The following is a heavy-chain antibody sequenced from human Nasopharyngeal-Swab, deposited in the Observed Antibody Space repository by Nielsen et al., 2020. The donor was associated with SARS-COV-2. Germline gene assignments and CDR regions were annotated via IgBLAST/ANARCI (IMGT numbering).Heavy chain of an antibody. V-gene: IGHV1-8*01. Sequence: ASVKVSCKASGYTFTSYDINCVRHPTGQGLEWMGWMNPNSGNTGYAQKFQGRVTMTRNTSISTAYMKLSSLRSEDTAVYYCARVRVLELFDYWGQGTLVTVSS. CDR2: MNPNSGNT. CDR3: ARVRVLELFDY. D-gene: IGHD1-7*01. J-gene: IGHJ4*02. CDR1: GYTFTSYD.